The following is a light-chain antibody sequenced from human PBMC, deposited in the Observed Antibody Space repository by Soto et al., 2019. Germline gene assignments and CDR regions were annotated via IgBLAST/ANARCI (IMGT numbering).Light chain of an antibody. CDR2: EVS. CDR3: CSYAGSSTFDVV. J-gene: IGLJ2*01. CDR1: SSDVGSYNL. V-gene: IGLV2-23*02. Sequence: QSVLTQPASVSGSPGQSITISCTGTSSDVGSYNLVSWYQQHPGKAPKIMIYEVSKRPSGVSNRFSGSKSGTTASLTIAGLQAEDEADYYCCSYAGSSTFDVVFGGGTKVTVL.